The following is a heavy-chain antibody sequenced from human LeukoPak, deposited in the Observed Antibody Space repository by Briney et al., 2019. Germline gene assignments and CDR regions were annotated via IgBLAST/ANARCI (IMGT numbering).Heavy chain of an antibody. J-gene: IGHJ4*02. CDR3: ARAGDPGSVDY. Sequence: GGSLRLSCAASGFTFSPHWMSWVRQAPGEGLEWVANINGHGSETYYVDSVKGRFTVSRDNAKNSLFLQMNSLRAKDTAVYYCARAGDPGSVDYWGQGTLVTVSS. CDR1: GFTFSPHW. CDR2: INGHGSET. V-gene: IGHV3-7*01. D-gene: IGHD3-10*01.